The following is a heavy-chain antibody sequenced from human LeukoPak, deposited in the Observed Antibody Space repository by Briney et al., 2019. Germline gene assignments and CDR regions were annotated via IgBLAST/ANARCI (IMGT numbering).Heavy chain of an antibody. Sequence: PGGSLRLSCAASGFTFSDHSMSWIRQPPGKGLEWVTLLAYDGTNKQYADSVKGRFTISRDNSQNTVDLHMDSLRAEDTAVYYCARGGPLGDTNRFDFWGQGILVTVSS. D-gene: IGHD1-14*01. CDR2: LAYDGTNK. J-gene: IGHJ4*02. V-gene: IGHV3-33*08. CDR1: GFTFSDHS. CDR3: ARGGPLGDTNRFDF.